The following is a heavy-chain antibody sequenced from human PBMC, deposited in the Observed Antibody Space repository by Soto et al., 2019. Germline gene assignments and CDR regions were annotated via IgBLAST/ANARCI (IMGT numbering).Heavy chain of an antibody. CDR1: GGSFSGYY. J-gene: IGHJ4*02. D-gene: IGHD6-13*01. CDR2: INHSGST. CDR3: ARGRRIAAAGRSPFGY. Sequence: QVQLQQWGAGLLKPSETLSLTCAVYGGSFSGYYWSWIRQPPGKGLEWIGEINHSGSTNYNPSLKSRVTISVDTSKNQFSLKLSSVTAADTAVYYCARGRRIAAAGRSPFGYWGQGTLVTVSS. V-gene: IGHV4-34*01.